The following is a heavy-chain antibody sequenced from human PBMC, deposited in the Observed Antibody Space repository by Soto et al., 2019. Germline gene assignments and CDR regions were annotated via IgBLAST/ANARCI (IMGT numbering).Heavy chain of an antibody. CDR1: GYTFTSYG. CDR3: ARGYSSSRHNRFAL. V-gene: IGHV1-18*01. D-gene: IGHD6-13*01. J-gene: IGHJ5*02. CDR2: ISAYNGNT. Sequence: GASGKVSCKASGYTFTSYGISWGRQAPGQGLEWMGWISAYNGNTNYAQKLQGRVTMTTDTSTSTAYMELRSLRSDDTAVYYCARGYSSSRHNRFALWGQGTLVTVSS.